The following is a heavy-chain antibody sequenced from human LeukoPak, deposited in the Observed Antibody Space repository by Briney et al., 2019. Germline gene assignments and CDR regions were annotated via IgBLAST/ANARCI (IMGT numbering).Heavy chain of an antibody. D-gene: IGHD4-17*01. CDR1: GYTFTSYD. CDR3: ARGRTTVTTDWYFDL. V-gene: IGHV1-8*01. J-gene: IGHJ2*01. Sequence: GASVKVSCKASGYTFTSYDINWVRQATGQGLEWMGWMNPNSGNTGYAQKFQGRVTMTRNTSISTAYMGLSSLRSEDTAVYYCARGRTTVTTDWYFDLWGRGTLVTVSS. CDR2: MNPNSGNT.